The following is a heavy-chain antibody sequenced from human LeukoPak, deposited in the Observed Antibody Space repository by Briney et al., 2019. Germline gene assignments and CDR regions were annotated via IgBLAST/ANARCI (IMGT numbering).Heavy chain of an antibody. Sequence: PGGSLRLSCAASGFTFSNAWMSWVRQAPGKGLEWVGRIKSKTDGGTTGYAAPVKDRFTFSRDDSKNTLYLQMNNLQTENTAVYYCTTSLSGYDFLFDYWGQGTLVTVSS. D-gene: IGHD5-12*01. V-gene: IGHV3-15*01. CDR1: GFTFSNAW. CDR2: IKSKTDGGTT. CDR3: TTSLSGYDFLFDY. J-gene: IGHJ4*02.